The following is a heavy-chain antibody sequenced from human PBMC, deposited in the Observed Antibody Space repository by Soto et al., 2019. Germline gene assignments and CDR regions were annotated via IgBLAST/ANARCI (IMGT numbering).Heavy chain of an antibody. CDR2: INPNSGGT. CDR1: GYTFTVYY. D-gene: IGHD6-13*01. Sequence: ASVKVSCKASGYTFTVYYMHWVRQAPGQGLEWMGWINPNSGGTNYAQKFQGWVTMTRDTSISTAYMELSRLRSDDTAVYYCARDKAGSSSVNNPYWFDPWGQGTLVTVS. V-gene: IGHV1-2*04. CDR3: ARDKAGSSSVNNPYWFDP. J-gene: IGHJ5*02.